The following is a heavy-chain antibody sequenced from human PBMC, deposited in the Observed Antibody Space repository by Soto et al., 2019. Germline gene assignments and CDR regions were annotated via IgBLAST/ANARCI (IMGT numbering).Heavy chain of an antibody. Sequence: EVQLVESGGDLVQPGGSLRLSCAASGFTFSNYWMHWVRQAPGKKLEYVSGISTHGGSTYYANSVKGRFTISRDNSRNTLYLQMGSLSAEDMAVYYCARHYGSGTYIYFDYWGRGTLVTVSS. D-gene: IGHD3-10*01. CDR1: GFTFSNYW. J-gene: IGHJ4*02. CDR3: ARHYGSGTYIYFDY. V-gene: IGHV3-64*01. CDR2: ISTHGGST.